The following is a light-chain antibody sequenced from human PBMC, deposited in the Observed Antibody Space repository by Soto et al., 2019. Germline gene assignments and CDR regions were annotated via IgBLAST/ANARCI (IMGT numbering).Light chain of an antibody. J-gene: IGKJ2*01. CDR3: QQYDSSPST. CDR2: GAS. V-gene: IGKV3-20*01. CDR1: QSVSSSY. Sequence: EIVLTQSPGTLSLSPGERVTLSCRASQSVSSSYLAWYQQKPGQAPRLLIYGASSRATGIPDRFSGSGSGTDFTITISRLEPEDFAVYYCQQYDSSPSTFGQGTKLEIK.